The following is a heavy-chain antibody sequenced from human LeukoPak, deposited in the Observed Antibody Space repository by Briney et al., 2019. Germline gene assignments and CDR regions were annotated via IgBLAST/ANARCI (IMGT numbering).Heavy chain of an antibody. CDR2: IYTSGST. CDR1: GGSISSYY. V-gene: IGHV4-4*07. J-gene: IGHJ4*02. D-gene: IGHD3-16*02. CDR3: ASSYDYIWGSYRFDY. Sequence: SETLSLTCTVSGGSISSYYWSWIRQPAGKGLEWIGRIYTSGSTNCNPSLKSRVTMSVDTSKNQFSLKLSSVTAADTAVYYCASSYDYIWGSYRFDYWGQGTLVTVSS.